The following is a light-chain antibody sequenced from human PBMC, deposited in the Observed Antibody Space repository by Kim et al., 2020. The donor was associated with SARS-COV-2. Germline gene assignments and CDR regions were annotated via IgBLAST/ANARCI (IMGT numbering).Light chain of an antibody. CDR2: SNN. Sequence: ASGTPGQRVTMSCSGGSSNIGRNLVNWYQQRPGTAPKLLFSSNNQGNRFSGSRSGTSASLAISGLQSEDEADYYCAAWDDSLNGVVFGGGTQLTVL. V-gene: IGLV1-44*01. CDR3: AAWDDSLNGVV. J-gene: IGLJ2*01. CDR1: SSNIGRNL.